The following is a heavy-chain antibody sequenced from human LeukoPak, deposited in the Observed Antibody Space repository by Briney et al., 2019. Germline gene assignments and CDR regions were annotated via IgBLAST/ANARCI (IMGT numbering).Heavy chain of an antibody. CDR2: IYYIGST. J-gene: IGHJ4*02. D-gene: IGHD2-15*01. CDR1: GGSISSYY. V-gene: IGHV4-59*01. CDR3: ARAYCSGGSCSDFDY. Sequence: SETLSLTCTVSGGSISSYYWSWIRQPPGKGLEWIGYIYYIGSTNYNPSLKSRVTISVDTSKNQFSLKLSSVTAADTAVYYCARAYCSGGSCSDFDYWGQGTLVTVSS.